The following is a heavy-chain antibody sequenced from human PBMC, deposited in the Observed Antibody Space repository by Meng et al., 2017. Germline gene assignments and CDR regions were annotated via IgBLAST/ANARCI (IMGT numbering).Heavy chain of an antibody. CDR1: GYSFTSYW. CDR3: AGSSGWYEDAFDY. Sequence: GESLKISCKGSGYSFTSYWIGWVRQMPGKGLEWMGIIYPGDSDTRYSPSFQGQVTISADKSISTAHLQWSSLKASDTAMYYCAGSSGWYEDAFDYWGQGTLVTVSS. J-gene: IGHJ4*02. V-gene: IGHV5-51*01. CDR2: IYPGDSDT. D-gene: IGHD6-19*01.